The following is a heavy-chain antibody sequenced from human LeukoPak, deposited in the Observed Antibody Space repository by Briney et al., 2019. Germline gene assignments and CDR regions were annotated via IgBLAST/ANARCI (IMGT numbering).Heavy chain of an antibody. CDR1: GFTFSGYW. D-gene: IGHD3-16*01. V-gene: IGHV3-7*01. J-gene: IGHJ6*03. CDR2: IKQDGSEK. CDR3: AKGGGGRLIYYYYMDV. Sequence: PGGSLRLSCAASGFTFSGYWMGWVRQAPGKGLEWVANIKQDGSEKYYVDSVKGRFTISRDNAKNSLYLQMNSLRGEDTAVYYCAKGGGGRLIYYYYMDVWGKGTTVTVSS.